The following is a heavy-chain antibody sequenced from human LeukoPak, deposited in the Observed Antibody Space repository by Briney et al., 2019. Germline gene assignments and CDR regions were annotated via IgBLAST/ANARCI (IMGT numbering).Heavy chain of an antibody. J-gene: IGHJ4*02. D-gene: IGHD1-26*01. V-gene: IGHV4-39*07. Sequence: SETLSLTCTVSGGSISSSSYYWGWLRQPPGKGLEWIGSIYYSGSTYYNPSLKSRVTISVDTSKNQFSLKLSSVTAADTAVYYCARDSWVVGARGVDYWGQGTLVTVSS. CDR1: GGSISSSSYY. CDR3: ARDSWVVGARGVDY. CDR2: IYYSGST.